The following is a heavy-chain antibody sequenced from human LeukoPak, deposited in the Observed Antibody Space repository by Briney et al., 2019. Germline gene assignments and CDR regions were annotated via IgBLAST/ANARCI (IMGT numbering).Heavy chain of an antibody. CDR3: ARVVSGYTDSWFDP. CDR1: GFTFSGFW. D-gene: IGHD3-22*01. J-gene: IGHJ5*02. V-gene: IGHV3-74*01. CDR2: ISSDGSST. Sequence: GGSLRLSCAASGFTFSGFWMHWVRQAPGKGLVWVSRISSDGSSTSYADSVKGRSTISRDNAKNTLYLQMSSLKAEDTAVYYCARVVSGYTDSWFDPWGQGTLVTVSS.